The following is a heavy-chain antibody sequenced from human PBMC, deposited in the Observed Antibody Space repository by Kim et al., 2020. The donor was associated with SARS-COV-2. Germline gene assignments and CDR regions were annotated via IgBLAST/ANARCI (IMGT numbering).Heavy chain of an antibody. CDR3: TTDLLKDSSGYYSDY. V-gene: IGHV3-15*01. D-gene: IGHD3-22*01. Sequence: ATVKGRVTISRDDSKITLYLQMNRLKTEDTAVYYCTTDLLKDSSGYYSDYWGQGTLVTVSS. J-gene: IGHJ4*02.